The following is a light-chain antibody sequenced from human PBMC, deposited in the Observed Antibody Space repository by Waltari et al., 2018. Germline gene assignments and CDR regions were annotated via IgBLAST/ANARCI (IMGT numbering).Light chain of an antibody. Sequence: EIVMTQPQATLSVSTGERAPLSCRASQSVSSNLAWSQQHPGQAPRLLIYGAFTRATGIPARFSGSGSGTEFTLTISSLQSEDFAVYYCQQYNNWPPTYTFGQGTKLEIK. CDR3: QQYNNWPPTYT. CDR2: GAF. CDR1: QSVSSN. J-gene: IGKJ2*01. V-gene: IGKV3-15*01.